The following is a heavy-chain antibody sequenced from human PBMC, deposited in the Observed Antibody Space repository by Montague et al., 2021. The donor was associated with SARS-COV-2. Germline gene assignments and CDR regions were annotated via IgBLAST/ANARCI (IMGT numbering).Heavy chain of an antibody. CDR1: GGSISSSSYY. J-gene: IGHJ4*02. Sequence: SETLSLTCTVSGGSISSSSYYWGWIRQPPGKGLEWIGSNYYSGSTYYNPSLKSRVTISVDTSKNQFSLKLSSVTAADTAVYYCASLGYYYDSSGMADYWGQGTLVTVSS. V-gene: IGHV4-39*01. CDR2: NYYSGST. CDR3: ASLGYYYDSSGMADY. D-gene: IGHD3-22*01.